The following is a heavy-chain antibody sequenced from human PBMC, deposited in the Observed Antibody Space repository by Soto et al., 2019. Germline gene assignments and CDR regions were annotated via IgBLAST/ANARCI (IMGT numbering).Heavy chain of an antibody. V-gene: IGHV4-39*01. CDR1: SGSIISSNYY. CDR2: IYYSGST. J-gene: IGHJ5*02. CDR3: ARLNKPGWFDP. Sequence: LSLTCTVSSGSIISSNYYWAWIRQPPEKGLEWIATIYYSGSTYYSPSLKSRVTISVDTSKNQFSLRLASVTAADTAVYYCARLNKPGWFDPWGQGTLVTVSS.